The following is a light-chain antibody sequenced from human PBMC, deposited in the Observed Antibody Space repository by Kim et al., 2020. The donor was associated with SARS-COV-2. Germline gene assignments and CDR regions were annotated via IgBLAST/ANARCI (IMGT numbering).Light chain of an antibody. V-gene: IGKV3-15*01. CDR1: QSVSSN. CDR3: QQYNYWPGT. Sequence: VSPGERAALSCRASQSVSSNLAWYQQKPGQAPRLLIYGASTRATGIPARFSGSGSGTEFTLTVSSLQSEDFAVYYCQQYNYWPGTFGQGTKVDIK. J-gene: IGKJ1*01. CDR2: GAS.